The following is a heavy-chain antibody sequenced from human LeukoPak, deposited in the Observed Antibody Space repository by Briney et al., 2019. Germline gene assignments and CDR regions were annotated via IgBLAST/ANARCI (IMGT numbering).Heavy chain of an antibody. CDR1: GFDFSTQW. Sequence: GGSLRLSCAASGFDFSTQWMSWVRQAPGKGLEWVSGINWNGGSTGYADSVKGRFTISRDNAKNSLYLQMNSLRAEDTALYHCAKVVGATTNYYFDYWGQGTLVTVSS. D-gene: IGHD1-26*01. J-gene: IGHJ4*02. CDR2: INWNGGST. V-gene: IGHV3-20*01. CDR3: AKVVGATTNYYFDY.